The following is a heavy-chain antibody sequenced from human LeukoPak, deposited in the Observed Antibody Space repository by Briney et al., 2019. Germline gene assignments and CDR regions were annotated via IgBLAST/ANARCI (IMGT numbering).Heavy chain of an antibody. D-gene: IGHD3-16*02. V-gene: IGHV4-39*07. Sequence: SETLSLTCTVSGGSISSSTYFWGWIRQPPGKGLEWIASWYYTGSTYYNPSLKSRLTISADTSKNQLSLKLTSVTAADTAVYYCARNVRFGGVIVGFDYWGQGTLVTASS. J-gene: IGHJ4*02. CDR2: WYYTGST. CDR1: GGSISSSTYF. CDR3: ARNVRFGGVIVGFDY.